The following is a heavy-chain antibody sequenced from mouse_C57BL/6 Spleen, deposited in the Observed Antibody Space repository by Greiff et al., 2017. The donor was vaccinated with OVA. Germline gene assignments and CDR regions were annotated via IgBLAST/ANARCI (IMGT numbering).Heavy chain of an antibody. CDR1: GFTFSDFY. CDR2: SRNKANDYTT. CDR3: ARDAGAMDY. Sequence: EVKLVESGGGLVQSGRSLRLSCATSGFTFSDFYMEWVRQAPGKGLEWIAASRNKANDYTTEYSASVKGRFIVSRDTSQSILYHQMNALRAEDTAMYYCARDAGAMDYWGQGTSVTVSS. V-gene: IGHV7-1*01. J-gene: IGHJ4*01.